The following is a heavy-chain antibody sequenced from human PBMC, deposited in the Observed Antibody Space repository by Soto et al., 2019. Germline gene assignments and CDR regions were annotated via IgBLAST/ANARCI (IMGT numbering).Heavy chain of an antibody. D-gene: IGHD6-6*01. CDR3: ARRRQLPTDFDY. CDR1: GGSISSSSYY. V-gene: IGHV4-39*01. J-gene: IGHJ4*02. Sequence: SETLSLTCTVSGGSISSSSYYWGWIRRPPGKGLEWIGSIYYSGSTYYNPSLKSRVAISVDTSKNQFSLKLSSVTAADTAVYYCARRRQLPTDFDYWGQGTLVTVSS. CDR2: IYYSGST.